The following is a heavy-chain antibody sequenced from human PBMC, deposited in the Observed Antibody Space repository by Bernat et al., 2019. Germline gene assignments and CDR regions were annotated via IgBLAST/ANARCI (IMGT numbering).Heavy chain of an antibody. CDR3: ARGGVIAAADTEFDY. Sequence: QVQLVQSGAEVKKPGASVKVSCKASGYTFTGYYMHWVRQAPGQGLEWMGWINTNSGGTNYAQKFPGWVTMTRDTSISTAYMGLSRLRSDDTAVYYCARGGVIAAADTEFDYWGQGTLVTVSS. J-gene: IGHJ4*02. D-gene: IGHD6-13*01. CDR2: INTNSGGT. V-gene: IGHV1-2*04. CDR1: GYTFTGYY.